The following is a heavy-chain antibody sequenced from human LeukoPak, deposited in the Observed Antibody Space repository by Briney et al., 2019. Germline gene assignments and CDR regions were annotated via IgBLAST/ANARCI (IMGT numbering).Heavy chain of an antibody. CDR2: IRYDGSNK. CDR3: AKWQWLVRGSDY. CDR1: GFTFSSYG. V-gene: IGHV3-30*02. J-gene: IGHJ4*02. D-gene: IGHD6-19*01. Sequence: GGSQRLSCAASGFTFSSYGMHWVRQAPGKGLEWVAFIRYDGSNKYYADSVKGRFTISRDNSKNTLYLQMNSLRAEDTAVYYCAKWQWLVRGSDYWGQGTLVTVSS.